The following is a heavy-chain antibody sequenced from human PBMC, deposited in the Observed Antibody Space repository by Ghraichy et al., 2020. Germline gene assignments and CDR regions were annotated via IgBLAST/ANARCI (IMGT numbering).Heavy chain of an antibody. J-gene: IGHJ6*02. CDR3: AKDGTYYYDSSGYYYSGMDV. Sequence: GGSLRLSCAASGFTFSSYAMSWVRQAPGKGLEWVSAISGSGGSTYYADSVKGRFTISRDNSKNTLYLQMNSLRAEDTAVYYCAKDGTYYYDSSGYYYSGMDVWGQGTTVTVSS. CDR2: ISGSGGST. D-gene: IGHD3-22*01. CDR1: GFTFSSYA. V-gene: IGHV3-23*01.